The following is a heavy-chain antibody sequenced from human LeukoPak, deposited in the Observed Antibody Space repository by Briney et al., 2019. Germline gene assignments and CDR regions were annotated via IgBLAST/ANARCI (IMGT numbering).Heavy chain of an antibody. D-gene: IGHD3-10*01. J-gene: IGHJ6*03. CDR2: VYYAGST. V-gene: IGHV4-39*01. CDR1: GVSVNSHLYF. CDR3: VRMVRGVILGPNYYPYHMDV. Sequence: PSETLSLTCSVSGVSVNSHLYFWAWVRQPPGKGLQWIGSVYYAGSTYYNPSLESRVIISVDTSSDEFSLKLNSVTAADTSVYFCVRMVRGVILGPNYYPYHMDVWGKGTTVTVSS.